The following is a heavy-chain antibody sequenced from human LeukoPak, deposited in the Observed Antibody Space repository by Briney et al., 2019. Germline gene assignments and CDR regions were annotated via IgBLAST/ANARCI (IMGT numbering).Heavy chain of an antibody. CDR3: AKDHGRDGYNFDY. V-gene: IGHV3-30*18. CDR2: ISYDGSNK. CDR1: GFTFSSYG. Sequence: GRSLRPSCAASGFTFSSYGMHWVRQAPGKGLEWVAVISYDGSNKYYADSVKGRFTISRDNSKNTLYLQMNSLRAEDTAVYYCAKDHGRDGYNFDYWGQGTLVTVSS. D-gene: IGHD5-24*01. J-gene: IGHJ4*02.